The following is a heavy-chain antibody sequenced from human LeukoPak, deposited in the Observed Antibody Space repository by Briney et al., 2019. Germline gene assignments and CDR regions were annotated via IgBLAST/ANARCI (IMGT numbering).Heavy chain of an antibody. CDR1: GGSISSSSYY. V-gene: IGHV4-39*07. Sequence: SETLSLTCTVSGGSISSSSYYWGWIRQPPGKGLEWIGSIYYSGSTYYNPSHKSRVTISVDTSKNQFSLKLSSVTAADTAVYYCARDPRWYSYGLQPFDYWGQGTLVTVSS. J-gene: IGHJ4*02. CDR2: IYYSGST. D-gene: IGHD5-18*01. CDR3: ARDPRWYSYGLQPFDY.